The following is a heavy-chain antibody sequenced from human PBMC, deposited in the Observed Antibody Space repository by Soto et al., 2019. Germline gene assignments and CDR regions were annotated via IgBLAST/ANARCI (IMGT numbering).Heavy chain of an antibody. CDR3: TTDTRIAAPRYYYYYGMDV. D-gene: IGHD6-6*01. Sequence: PGGSLRLSCAASGFTFSSYAMSWVRQAPGKGLEWVSGISGSDGRTYYADSVKGRFTISRDNSKNTLYLQMNSLRAEDTAVYYCTTDTRIAAPRYYYYYGMDVWGQGTTVTVSS. CDR1: GFTFSSYA. V-gene: IGHV3-23*01. J-gene: IGHJ6*02. CDR2: ISGSDGRT.